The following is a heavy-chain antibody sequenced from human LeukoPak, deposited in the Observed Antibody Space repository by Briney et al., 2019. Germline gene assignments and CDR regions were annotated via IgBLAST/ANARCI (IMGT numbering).Heavy chain of an antibody. CDR2: INPNSGGT. J-gene: IGHJ5*02. CDR3: ARDRGGIAARPRSINWFDP. CDR1: GYTFTGYY. Sequence: GASVKVSCKASGYTFTGYYMHWVRQAPGQGLEWMGRINPNSGGTNYAQKFQGRVTMTRDTSISTAYMELSRLRSDDTAVYYCARDRGGIAARPRSINWFDPWGQGTLVTVSS. D-gene: IGHD6-6*01. V-gene: IGHV1-2*06.